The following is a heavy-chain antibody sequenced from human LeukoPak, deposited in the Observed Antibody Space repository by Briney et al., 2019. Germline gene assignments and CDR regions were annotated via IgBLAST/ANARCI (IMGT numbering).Heavy chain of an antibody. V-gene: IGHV3-30-3*01. J-gene: IGHJ4*02. CDR2: ISYDGSNK. D-gene: IGHD6-19*01. Sequence: PGGSLRLSCAASGFTFSSYAMHWVRQAPGKELKWVAVISYDGSNKYYADSVKGRFTISRDNSKNTLYLQMNSLRAEDTAVYYCARDRISGSGWYVCDYWGQGTLVTVSS. CDR3: ARDRISGSGWYVCDY. CDR1: GFTFSSYA.